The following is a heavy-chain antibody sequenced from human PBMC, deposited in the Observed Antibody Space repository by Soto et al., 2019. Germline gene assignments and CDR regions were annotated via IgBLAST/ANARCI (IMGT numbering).Heavy chain of an antibody. CDR3: ARGVTIFGPSFDL. CDR1: GGSISSGDYY. V-gene: IGHV4-30-4*01. Sequence: NPSETLSLTCTVSGGSISSGDYYWSWIRQPPGKGLEWIGYIYYSGSTYYNPSLKSRVTISVDTSKNQFSLKLSSVTAADTAVYYCARGVTIFGPSFDLWGRGTLVTVSS. D-gene: IGHD3-3*01. CDR2: IYYSGST. J-gene: IGHJ2*01.